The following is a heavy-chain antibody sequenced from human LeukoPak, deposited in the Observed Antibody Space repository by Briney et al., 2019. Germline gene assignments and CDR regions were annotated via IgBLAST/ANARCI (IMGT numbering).Heavy chain of an antibody. J-gene: IGHJ4*02. CDR1: GFTFSSCW. CDR2: TKQDGSQK. V-gene: IGHV3-7*01. Sequence: GGSLRLSCAASGFTFSSCWMTWVRQAPGKGLEWVANTKQDGSQKNYVDSVKGRFIISRDNAKNSLYLQMNSLRAEDTAVYYCARDLPPDGPPDYWGQGTLVTVSS. CDR3: ARDLPPDGPPDY.